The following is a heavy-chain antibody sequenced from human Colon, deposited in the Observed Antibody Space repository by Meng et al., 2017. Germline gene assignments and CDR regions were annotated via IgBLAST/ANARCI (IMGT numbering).Heavy chain of an antibody. CDR2: ISGYNGNT. D-gene: IGHD1-26*01. CDR1: GYPFTSYG. CDR3: AREADGATFDY. V-gene: IGHV1-18*01. J-gene: IGHJ4*02. Sequence: GPPVQSGAEVKTPGASVQVSCKASGYPFTSYGISWVRQAPGQGLEWMGWISGYNGNTNYAQKLQGRVTMTTDTSTSTAYMELRSLRSDDTAVYYCAREADGATFDYWGQGTLVTVSS.